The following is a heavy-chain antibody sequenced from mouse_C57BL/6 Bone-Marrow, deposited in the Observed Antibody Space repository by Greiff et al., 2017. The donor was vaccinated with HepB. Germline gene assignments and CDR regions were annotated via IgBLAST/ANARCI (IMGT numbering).Heavy chain of an antibody. V-gene: IGHV1-81*01. J-gene: IGHJ4*01. CDR2: IYPRSGNT. Sequence: QVQLKESGAELARPGASVKLSCKASGYTFTSYGISWVKQRTGQGLEWIGEIYPRSGNTYYNEKFKGKATLTADKSSSTAYMELRSLTSEDSAVYFCARGGYDEGNAMDYWGQGTSVTVSS. CDR3: ARGGYDEGNAMDY. CDR1: GYTFTSYG. D-gene: IGHD2-2*01.